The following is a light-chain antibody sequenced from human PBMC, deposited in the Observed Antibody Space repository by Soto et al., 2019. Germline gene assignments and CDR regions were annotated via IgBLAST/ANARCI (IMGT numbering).Light chain of an antibody. CDR3: QKYNSALWT. V-gene: IGKV3-20*01. Sequence: DIVLTQSPGTLSLSPGERATLSCRASQSVNSNYLAWYQQKPGQAPRLLIHGASSRATGIPDRFSGSGSGTDFTLTISRLEPEDFATYYCQKYNSALWTFGQGTKVEIK. CDR1: QSVNSNY. CDR2: GAS. J-gene: IGKJ1*01.